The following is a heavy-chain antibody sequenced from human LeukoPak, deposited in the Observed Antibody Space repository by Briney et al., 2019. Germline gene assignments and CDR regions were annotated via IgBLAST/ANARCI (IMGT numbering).Heavy chain of an antibody. D-gene: IGHD3-22*01. J-gene: IGHJ4*02. CDR1: GASISTNSYY. V-gene: IGHV4-39*07. CDR2: IDYSGST. Sequence: SETLSLTCTVSGASISTNSYYWGWIRQPPGKGLEWIGSIDYSGSTYYNPSLKSRAPISIETSQYLCSLRLRSVTAADSVAYYCARELLYDSTGYYRRGQGAVVTVSS. CDR3: ARELLYDSTGYYR.